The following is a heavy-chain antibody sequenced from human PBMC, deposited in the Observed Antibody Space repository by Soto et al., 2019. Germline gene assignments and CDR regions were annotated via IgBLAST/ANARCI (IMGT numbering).Heavy chain of an antibody. V-gene: IGHV5-10-1*01. CDR1: GYSFTSYW. Sequence: PGESLKISCKGSGYSFTSYWISWVRQMPGKGLEWMGRIDPSDSYTNYSPSFQGHATISADKSISTAYLQWSSLKASDTAMYYCSLGYSSSPRGAYYYYGMDVWGQGTTVTVSS. CDR3: SLGYSSSPRGAYYYYGMDV. J-gene: IGHJ6*02. D-gene: IGHD6-13*01. CDR2: IDPSDSYT.